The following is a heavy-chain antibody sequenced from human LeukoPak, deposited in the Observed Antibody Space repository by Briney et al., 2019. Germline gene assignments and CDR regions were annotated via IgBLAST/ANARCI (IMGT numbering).Heavy chain of an antibody. J-gene: IGHJ6*02. CDR2: ITSSSSFI. CDR1: AFNFKTFS. V-gene: IGHV3-21*01. Sequence: GGSLRLSCAASAFNFKTFSMNWVRQAPGKGLEWVSSITSSSSFIYYADSVRGRFTISRDNAKNSLYLQMNSLRAEDTAVYYCARDPGGSYYYYGMDVWGQGTTVTVSS. D-gene: IGHD3-10*01. CDR3: ARDPGGSYYYYGMDV.